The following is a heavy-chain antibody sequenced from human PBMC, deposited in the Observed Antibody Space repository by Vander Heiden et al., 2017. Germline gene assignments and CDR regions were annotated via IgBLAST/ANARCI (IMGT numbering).Heavy chain of an antibody. CDR3: AREDSSGGMDV. Sequence: VQSVPSGGGVVRPAGAPRPSCPVPGFSFDDFGMSWGRQAPGKGLEWVSHINWNGDSTGYADSVKGRFTISRDNAKNSLYLQMNSLRAEDTALYYCAREDSSGGMDVWGQGTTVTASS. D-gene: IGHD3-22*01. CDR1: GFSFDDFG. J-gene: IGHJ6*02. V-gene: IGHV3-20*04. CDR2: INWNGDST.